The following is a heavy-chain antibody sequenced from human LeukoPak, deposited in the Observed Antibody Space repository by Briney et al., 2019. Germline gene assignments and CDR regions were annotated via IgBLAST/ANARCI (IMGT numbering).Heavy chain of an antibody. CDR3: ARGSTSVWPLDY. CDR1: GYTFSAYT. J-gene: IGHJ4*02. Sequence: ASVKVSCKASGYTFSAYTIHWVRQAPGQRFEWMGWIDADNGDTRYSQKFQGRVTITRDTSASTAYMELSSLRSEDTAIYYCARGSTSVWPLDYWGQETLVTISS. CDR2: IDADNGDT. V-gene: IGHV1-3*01. D-gene: IGHD6-19*01.